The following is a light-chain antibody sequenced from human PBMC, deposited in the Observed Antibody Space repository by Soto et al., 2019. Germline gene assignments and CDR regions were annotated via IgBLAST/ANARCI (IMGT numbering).Light chain of an antibody. CDR1: QSVSSY. Sequence: EIVMTQSPATLSVSPGERATLSCRASQSVSSYLAWYQQRPGQAPRLLIYGASTRATGIPTRFSGSGSGTEFILTISSLQSEDFAVYYCQQYSKWPLTFGGGTTVDIK. J-gene: IGKJ4*01. V-gene: IGKV3-15*01. CDR2: GAS. CDR3: QQYSKWPLT.